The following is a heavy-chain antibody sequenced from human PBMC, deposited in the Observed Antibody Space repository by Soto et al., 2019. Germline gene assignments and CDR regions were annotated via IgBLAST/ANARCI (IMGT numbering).Heavy chain of an antibody. D-gene: IGHD2-2*01. CDR2: IGGTGNTT. Sequence: VHLSESGGALVQPGGSLRLSCAASGFTFMVYAMSWFRQAPGGGLEWVSAIGGTGNTTYYADSVKGRFTIARDNSMETLHLQMSSLRVEDTALYYCARIRQLMFVSWGQGTLVSVSS. CDR3: ARIRQLMFVS. V-gene: IGHV3-23*01. J-gene: IGHJ4*02. CDR1: GFTFMVYA.